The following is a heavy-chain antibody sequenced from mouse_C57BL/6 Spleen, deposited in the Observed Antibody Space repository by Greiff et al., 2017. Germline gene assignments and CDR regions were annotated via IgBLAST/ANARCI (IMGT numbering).Heavy chain of an antibody. D-gene: IGHD1-1*01. CDR3: ARSGGLITTVVADWYFDV. J-gene: IGHJ1*03. V-gene: IGHV1-85*01. CDR1: GYTFTSYD. Sequence: QVQLQQSGPELVKPGASVKLSCTASGYTFTSYDINWVKQRPGQGLEWIGWIYPRDGSTKYNEKFKGKATLTVDTSSSTAYMELHSLTSEDSAVYFCARSGGLITTVVADWYFDVWGTGTTVTVSS. CDR2: IYPRDGST.